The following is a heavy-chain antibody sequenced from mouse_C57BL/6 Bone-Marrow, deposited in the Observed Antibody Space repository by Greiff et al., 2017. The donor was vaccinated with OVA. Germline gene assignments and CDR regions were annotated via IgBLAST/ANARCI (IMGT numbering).Heavy chain of an antibody. CDR2: ISSGSSTI. Sequence: DVMLVESGGGLVKPGGSLKLSCAASGFTFSDYGMHWVRQAPEKGLEWVAYISSGSSTIYYADTVKGRFTISRDNAKNTLFLQMTSLRSEDTAMYYCARPFYDGYSYYFDYWGQGTTLTVSS. J-gene: IGHJ2*01. CDR1: GFTFSDYG. D-gene: IGHD2-3*01. V-gene: IGHV5-17*01. CDR3: ARPFYDGYSYYFDY.